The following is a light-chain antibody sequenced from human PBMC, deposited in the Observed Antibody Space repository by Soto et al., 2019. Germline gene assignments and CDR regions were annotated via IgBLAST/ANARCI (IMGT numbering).Light chain of an antibody. CDR2: KAS. J-gene: IGKJ2*03. V-gene: IGKV1-5*03. CDR1: QTISSW. Sequence: VKMTQSPSTLSGSVGGRVTILCRASQTISSWLAWYQQKPGKAPKLLIYKASTLKSGVPSRFSGTGSGTEFTLTISSLQPEDFATYYCQQYNAYYSFGQGTNVDIK. CDR3: QQYNAYYS.